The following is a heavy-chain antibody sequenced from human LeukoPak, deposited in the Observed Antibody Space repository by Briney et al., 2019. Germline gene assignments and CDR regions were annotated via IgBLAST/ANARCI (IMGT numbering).Heavy chain of an antibody. Sequence: SVKVSCKASGGTFSSYAISWVRQAPGQGLEWMGGIIPIFGTANYAQKFQGRVTMTRDTSTSTVYMELSSLRSEDTAVYYCALQGRDIVVVPAALPFDYWGQGTLVTVSS. CDR2: IIPIFGTA. V-gene: IGHV1-69*05. J-gene: IGHJ4*02. CDR3: ALQGRDIVVVPAALPFDY. CDR1: GGTFSSYA. D-gene: IGHD2-2*01.